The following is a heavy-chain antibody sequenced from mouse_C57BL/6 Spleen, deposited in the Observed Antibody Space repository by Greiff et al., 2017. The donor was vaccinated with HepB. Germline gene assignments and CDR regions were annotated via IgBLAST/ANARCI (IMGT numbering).Heavy chain of an antibody. CDR3: ARWDYGSSYERTYAMDY. D-gene: IGHD1-1*01. J-gene: IGHJ4*01. CDR1: GYTFTDYY. CDR2: INPNNGGT. V-gene: IGHV1-26*01. Sequence: EVQLQQSGPELVKPGASVKISCKASGYTFTDYYMNWVKQSHGKSLEWIGDINPNNGGTSYNQKFKGKAILTVYKTSRTAYMELRSLTSEDSAVYYCARWDYGSSYERTYAMDYWGQGTSVTVSS.